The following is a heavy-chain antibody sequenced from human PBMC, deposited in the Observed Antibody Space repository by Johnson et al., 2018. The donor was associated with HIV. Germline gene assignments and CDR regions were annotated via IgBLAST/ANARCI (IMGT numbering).Heavy chain of an antibody. V-gene: IGHV3-11*04. CDR3: ARGGQWGATDAFDV. CDR2: ISSSGSTI. Sequence: HVQLVESGGGVVQPGRSLRLSCAASGFTFSDYYMSWIRQAPGKGLEWVSYISSSGSTIYYADSVKGRFTISRDNAKSSLYLQMNGLRAEDTAVYYCARGGQWGATDAFDVWGQGTMVTVSS. D-gene: IGHD6-19*01. J-gene: IGHJ3*01. CDR1: GFTFSDYY.